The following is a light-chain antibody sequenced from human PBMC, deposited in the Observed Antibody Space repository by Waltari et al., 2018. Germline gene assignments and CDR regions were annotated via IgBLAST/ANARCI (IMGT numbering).Light chain of an antibody. CDR3: SSYTSSSPVV. V-gene: IGLV2-14*01. CDR1: SSDVGCYHY. CDR2: DVS. Sequence: QSALTQPASVSGSPGQSSTISCSAASSDVGCYHYFSWYQQHPCNAPKLMIYDVSKRPSGVSNRFSGSKSGNTASLTISGLQAEDEADYYCSSYTSSSPVVFGGGTKLTVL. J-gene: IGLJ2*01.